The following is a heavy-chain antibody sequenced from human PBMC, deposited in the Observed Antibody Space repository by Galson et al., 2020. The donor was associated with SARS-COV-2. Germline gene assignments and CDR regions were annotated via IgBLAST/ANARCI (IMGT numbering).Heavy chain of an antibody. CDR3: ARGLNYYGSGSYYNYFDY. D-gene: IGHD3-10*01. CDR2: IYYSGST. CDR1: GGSISSYY. Sequence: SETLSLTCTVSGGSISSYYWSWIRQPPGKGLEWIGYIYYSGSTNYNPSLKSRVTISVDTSKNQFSLKLSSVTAADTAVYYCARGLNYYGSGSYYNYFDYWGQGTLVTVSS. J-gene: IGHJ4*02. V-gene: IGHV4-59*13.